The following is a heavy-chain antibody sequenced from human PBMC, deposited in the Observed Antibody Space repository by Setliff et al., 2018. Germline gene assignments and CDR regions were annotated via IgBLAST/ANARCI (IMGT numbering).Heavy chain of an antibody. CDR3: ARVYNFWSGYLDY. Sequence: PSETLSLTCAVYGGSFSGYYWSWIRQPPGKGLEWIGEINHSGSTNYNPSLKSRVTISVDTSKNQFSLKLSSVTAADTAVYYCARVYNFWSGYLDYWGQGTLVTSPQ. J-gene: IGHJ4*02. CDR1: GGSFSGYY. V-gene: IGHV4-34*01. CDR2: INHSGST. D-gene: IGHD3-3*01.